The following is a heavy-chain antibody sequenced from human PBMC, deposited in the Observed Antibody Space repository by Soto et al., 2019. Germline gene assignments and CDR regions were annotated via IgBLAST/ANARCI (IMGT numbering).Heavy chain of an antibody. Sequence: SETLSLTCAVSGASITHYYWNWIRQSPGKGLEWIVSFSSTGSTVYNPSLGSRVTISLDTSKNQFSLTLNSVTAADTAVYYCARGGGSPYHNHDFDFWGQGTLVTVSS. D-gene: IGHD3-3*01. CDR2: FSSTGST. CDR3: ARGGGSPYHNHDFDF. V-gene: IGHV4-59*01. J-gene: IGHJ4*02. CDR1: GASITHYY.